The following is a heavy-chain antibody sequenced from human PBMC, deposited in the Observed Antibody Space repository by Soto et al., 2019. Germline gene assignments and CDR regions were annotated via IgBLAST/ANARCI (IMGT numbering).Heavy chain of an antibody. CDR1: GGTFSSYA. D-gene: IGHD1-26*01. J-gene: IGHJ5*02. CDR3: ARAPYSGSYNNWFDP. Sequence: ASVKVSCKASGGTFSSYAISWVRQAPGQGLEWMGGIIPIFGTANYAQKFQGRVTITADKSTSTAYMELSSLRSEDTAVYYCARAPYSGSYNNWFDPWGQGTLVTVSS. V-gene: IGHV1-69*06. CDR2: IIPIFGTA.